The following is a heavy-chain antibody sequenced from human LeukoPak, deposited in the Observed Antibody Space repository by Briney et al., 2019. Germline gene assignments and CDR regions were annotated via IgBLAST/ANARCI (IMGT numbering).Heavy chain of an antibody. CDR2: ISSSSSYT. V-gene: IGHV3-11*05. J-gene: IGHJ5*02. CDR3: ASEGLESSGP. D-gene: IGHD3-22*01. CDR1: GFTFSDYY. Sequence: GGSLRLSCAAFGFTFSDYYMSWIRQAPGKGLEWVSYISSSSSYTNYADSVKGRFTISRDNAKNSLYLQMNSLRAEDTAVYYCASEGLESSGPWGQGTLVTVSS.